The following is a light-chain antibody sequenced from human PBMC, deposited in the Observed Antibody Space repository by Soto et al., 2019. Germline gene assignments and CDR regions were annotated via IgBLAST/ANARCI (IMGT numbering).Light chain of an antibody. CDR1: QSISSY. CDR2: AAS. V-gene: IGKV1-39*01. CDR3: QQSYSTPLYT. Sequence: DIPMTQSPSSLSASVGDRVTITCRASQSISSYLNWYQQKPGKAPKLLIYAASSLQSGVPSRFSGSGSGTDLTLTTSSLQPEDSATYYCQQSYSTPLYTFGQGTKLEIK. J-gene: IGKJ2*01.